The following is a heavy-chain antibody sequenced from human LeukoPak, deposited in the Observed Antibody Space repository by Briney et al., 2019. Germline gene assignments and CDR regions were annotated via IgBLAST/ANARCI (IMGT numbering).Heavy chain of an antibody. CDR3: ASLRRGMVRGVIKDY. CDR2: MNPNSGNT. J-gene: IGHJ4*02. D-gene: IGHD3-10*01. Sequence: ASVKVSCKASGYTFTSYDINWVRQATGQGLEWMGWMNPNSGNTGYAQKFQGRVTMTRNTSISTAYMELSSLRSEDTAVYYCASLRRGMVRGVIKDYWGQGTLVTVSS. V-gene: IGHV1-8*02. CDR1: GYTFTSYD.